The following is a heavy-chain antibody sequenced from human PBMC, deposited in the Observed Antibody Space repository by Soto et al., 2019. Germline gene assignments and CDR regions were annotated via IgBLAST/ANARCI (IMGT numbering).Heavy chain of an antibody. CDR3: AKDLRRLRWQAGHYYGMDV. D-gene: IGHD4-17*01. J-gene: IGHJ6*02. CDR1: GFTFSRYA. Sequence: GGELRLWCAGSGFTFSRYAMIWYRQKPGKGLEGVSAISGSGGSTYYADSVKGRFTISRDNSNNTLYLQMNSLRAEDTAVYYCAKDLRRLRWQAGHYYGMDVWGQGTTVTVFS. CDR2: ISGSGGST. V-gene: IGHV3-23*01.